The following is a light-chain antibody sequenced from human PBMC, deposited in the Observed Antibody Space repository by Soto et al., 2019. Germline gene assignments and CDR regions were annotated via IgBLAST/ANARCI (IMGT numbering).Light chain of an antibody. CDR3: QHYNSYPWT. J-gene: IGKJ1*01. Sequence: DIQMTQSPSTLSASIGDRVTITCRASQTINNWLAWYQQKPGKAPNLLIYHASNLETRVPSRFSGSAFGTEFTLTISSLQPDDFATYYCQHYNSYPWTFGQGTKV. V-gene: IGKV1-5*01. CDR2: HAS. CDR1: QTINNW.